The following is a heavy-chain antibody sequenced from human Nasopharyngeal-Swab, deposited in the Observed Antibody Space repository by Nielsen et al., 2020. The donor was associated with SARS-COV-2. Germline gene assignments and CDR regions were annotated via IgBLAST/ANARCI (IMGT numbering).Heavy chain of an antibody. CDR2: ISSSSSYT. V-gene: IGHV3-11*06. J-gene: IGHJ6*02. Sequence: RQAPGKGLEWVSYISSSSSYTNYADSVKGRFTISRDNAKNSLYLQMNSLRAEDTAAYYCARRITMVQGVIAVPIYYYYGMDVWGQGTTVTVSS. CDR3: ARRITMVQGVIAVPIYYYYGMDV. D-gene: IGHD3-10*01.